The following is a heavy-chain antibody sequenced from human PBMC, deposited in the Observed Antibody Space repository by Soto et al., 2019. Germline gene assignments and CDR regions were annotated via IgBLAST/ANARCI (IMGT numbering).Heavy chain of an antibody. D-gene: IGHD1-7*01. J-gene: IGHJ4*02. CDR2: IYYSGST. Sequence: TLSLTCTVSGGSISSYYWGCIRQPPGKGLEWIGYIYYSGSTNYNPSLKSRVTISVDTSKNQFSLKLSSVTAADTAVYYCARGITGTTVDFDYWGQGTLVTVSA. V-gene: IGHV4-59*01. CDR1: GGSISSYY. CDR3: ARGITGTTVDFDY.